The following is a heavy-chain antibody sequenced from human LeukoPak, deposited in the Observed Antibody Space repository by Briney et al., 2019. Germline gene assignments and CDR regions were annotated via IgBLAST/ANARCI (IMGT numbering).Heavy chain of an antibody. V-gene: IGHV3-21*01. Sequence: GGSLRLSCAASGFTFNNYPMNWVRQAPGKGLEWVSFISGSGSSTYYSDSLKGRFTISRDNAKNSLYLQMNSLRAEDTAVYYCARTLVGATGFDYWGQGTLVTVSS. CDR2: ISGSGSST. CDR1: GFTFNNYP. CDR3: ARTLVGATGFDY. D-gene: IGHD1-26*01. J-gene: IGHJ4*02.